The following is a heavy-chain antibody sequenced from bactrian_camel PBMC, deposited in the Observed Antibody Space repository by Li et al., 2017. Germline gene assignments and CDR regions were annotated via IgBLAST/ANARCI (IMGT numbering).Heavy chain of an antibody. CDR1: GYTYNRNC. J-gene: IGHJ4*01. CDR3: AAQRFGNYCYSY. V-gene: IGHV3S53*01. D-gene: IGHD2*01. CDR2: IAAYGSV. Sequence: LVESGGGSVQAGGSLRLSCAASGYTYNRNCMAWFRQAPGKEREGVAGIAAYGSVNYAVSVKGRFTISKDNARKTVYLHMNDLKPEDTAMYYCAAQRFGNYCYSYWGQGTQVTVS.